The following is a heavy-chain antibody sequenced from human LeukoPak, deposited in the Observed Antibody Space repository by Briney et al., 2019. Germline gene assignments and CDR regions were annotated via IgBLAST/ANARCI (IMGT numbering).Heavy chain of an antibody. D-gene: IGHD3-22*01. CDR2: MNPNSGNT. Sequence: GASVKVSCEASGYTFGTYDINWVRQATGQGLEWMGWMNPNSGNTGYAQKFQGRVTITSSTSTTTAYMELTSLRSDDTAVYYCARSMGVYYSDGDDAFDIWGQGTMVTVSS. CDR1: GYTFGTYD. CDR3: ARSMGVYYSDGDDAFDI. V-gene: IGHV1-8*03. J-gene: IGHJ3*02.